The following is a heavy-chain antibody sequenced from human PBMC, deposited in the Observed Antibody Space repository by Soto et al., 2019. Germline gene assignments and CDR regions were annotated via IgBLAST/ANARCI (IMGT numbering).Heavy chain of an antibody. Sequence: GGSLRLSCAASGFTFSSYAMSWVRQAPGKGLEWVSAISGSGGSTYYADSVKGRFTISRDNSKNTLYLQMNSLRAEDTAVYYCAKEAQPYYDFWSGYLRNDAFDIWGQGTMVTVSS. CDR1: GFTFSSYA. D-gene: IGHD3-3*01. CDR2: ISGSGGST. J-gene: IGHJ3*02. V-gene: IGHV3-23*01. CDR3: AKEAQPYYDFWSGYLRNDAFDI.